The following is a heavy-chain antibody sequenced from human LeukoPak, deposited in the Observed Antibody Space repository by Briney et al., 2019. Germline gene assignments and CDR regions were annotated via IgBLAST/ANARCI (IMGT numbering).Heavy chain of an antibody. Sequence: SVKVSCKAPGGTFSSYAISWVRQAPGQGLEWMGGIIPIFGTANYAQKFQGRVTITTDESTSTAYMELSSLRSEDTAVYYCARGGTGTTSLSWFDPWAQGTLVTVSS. CDR1: GGTFSSYA. CDR2: IIPIFGTA. J-gene: IGHJ5*02. V-gene: IGHV1-69*05. D-gene: IGHD1-7*01. CDR3: ARGGTGTTSLSWFDP.